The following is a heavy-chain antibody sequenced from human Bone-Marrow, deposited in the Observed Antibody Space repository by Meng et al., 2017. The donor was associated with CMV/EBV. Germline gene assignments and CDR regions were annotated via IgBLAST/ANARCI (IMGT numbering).Heavy chain of an antibody. CDR2: ISAYNANT. Sequence: ASVKVSCKASGHTFTRNGISWVRQVPGQGLEWMGWISAYNANTYFAQKLQGRFTMTTDTSTSTAYMELSSLRSEDTAVYYCAAAAGSPLNYWGQGTLVTVSS. CDR1: GHTFTRNG. V-gene: IGHV1-18*01. D-gene: IGHD6-13*01. J-gene: IGHJ4*02. CDR3: AAAAGSPLNY.